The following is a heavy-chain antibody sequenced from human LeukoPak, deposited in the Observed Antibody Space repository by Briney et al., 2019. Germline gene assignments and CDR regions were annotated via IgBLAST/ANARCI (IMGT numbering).Heavy chain of an antibody. V-gene: IGHV4-38-2*02. Sequence: SETLSLTCTVSGYSISIGYYWGWIRQPPGKGLEWIGSIYYSGSTYYNPSLKSRVTISVDTSKNQFSLKLSSVTAADTAVYYCARAIRWSYFDYWGQGTLVTVSS. CDR1: GYSISIGYY. CDR3: ARAIRWSYFDY. CDR2: IYYSGST. D-gene: IGHD3-10*01. J-gene: IGHJ4*02.